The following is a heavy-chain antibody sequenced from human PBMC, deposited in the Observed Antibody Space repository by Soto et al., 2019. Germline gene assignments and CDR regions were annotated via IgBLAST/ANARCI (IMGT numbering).Heavy chain of an antibody. V-gene: IGHV1-3*01. Sequence: ASVKVFCKASGYTFTSYAMHWVRQAPGQRLEWMGWINAGNGNTKYSQKFQGRVTITRDTSASTAYMELSSLRSEDTAVYYCARLYSSSWYVRGYYYYGMDVWGQGTTVTVSS. J-gene: IGHJ6*02. CDR1: GYTFTSYA. D-gene: IGHD6-13*01. CDR2: INAGNGNT. CDR3: ARLYSSSWYVRGYYYYGMDV.